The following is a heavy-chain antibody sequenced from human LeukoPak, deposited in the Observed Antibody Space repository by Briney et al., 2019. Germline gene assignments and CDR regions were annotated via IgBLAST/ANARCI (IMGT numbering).Heavy chain of an antibody. CDR2: IYYGGSS. Sequence: TSETLSLTCAVYGGSLSGYYWSWIRQPPGKWLEWIANIYYGGSSYYNPSLKPRVTISVDTSKNQFSLKVYSVTAADTAVYYCARRGGVRGDNWGQGNLVTVSS. CDR3: ARRGGVRGDN. CDR1: GGSLSGYY. V-gene: IGHV4-34*01. D-gene: IGHD3-10*01. J-gene: IGHJ4*02.